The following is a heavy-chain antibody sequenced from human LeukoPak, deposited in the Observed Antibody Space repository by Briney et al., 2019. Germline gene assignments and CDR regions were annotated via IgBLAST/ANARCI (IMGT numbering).Heavy chain of an antibody. J-gene: IGHJ2*01. CDR1: GGSFSGYY. Sequence: PSETLSLTCAVYGGSFSGYYWSWIRQPPGKGLEWIGYIYYSGGTNYNPSLKSRVTISVDTSKNQFSLKLSSVTAADTAVYYCARDGSGWEDWYFDLWGRGTLVTVSS. CDR3: ARDGSGWEDWYFDL. CDR2: IYYSGGT. D-gene: IGHD6-19*01. V-gene: IGHV4-59*01.